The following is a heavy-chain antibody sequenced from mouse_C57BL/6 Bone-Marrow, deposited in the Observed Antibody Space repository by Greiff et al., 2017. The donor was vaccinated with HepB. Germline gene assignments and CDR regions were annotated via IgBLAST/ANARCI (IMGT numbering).Heavy chain of an antibody. J-gene: IGHJ1*03. D-gene: IGHD1-1*01. V-gene: IGHV3-6*01. CDR2: ISYDGSN. CDR3: ASLLLRYYWYFDV. Sequence: EVKLLESGPGLVKPSQSLSLTCSVTGYSITSGYYWNWIRQFPGNKLEWMGYISYDGSNNYNPSLKNRISITRDTSKNQFFLKLNSVTTEDTATYYCASLLLRYYWYFDVWGTGTTVTVAS. CDR1: GYSITSGYY.